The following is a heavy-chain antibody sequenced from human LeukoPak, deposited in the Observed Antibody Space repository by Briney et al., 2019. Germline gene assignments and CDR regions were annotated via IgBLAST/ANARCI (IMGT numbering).Heavy chain of an antibody. CDR1: GGSFSGYY. CDR2: ISHSGST. CDR3: ARVVVVVAATHIDY. V-gene: IGHV4-34*01. Sequence: SSETLSLTCAVYGGSFSGYYWSWIRQPPGKGLEWIGEISHSGSTNYNPSLKSRVTISVDTSKNQFSLKLSSVTAADTAVYYCARVVVVVAATHIDYWGQGTLVTVSS. D-gene: IGHD2-15*01. J-gene: IGHJ4*02.